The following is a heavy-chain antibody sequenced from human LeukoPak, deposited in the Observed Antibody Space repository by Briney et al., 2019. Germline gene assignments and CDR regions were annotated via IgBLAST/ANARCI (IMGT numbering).Heavy chain of an antibody. CDR2: ISRSDGTT. CDR1: GFTFSSYA. CDR3: VKDPDIVGVT. D-gene: IGHD2-2*01. J-gene: IGHJ5*02. V-gene: IGHV3-23*01. Sequence: PGGSLRLSCAGSGFTFSSYAMTWVRQAPGTGLEWVSSISRSDGTTYYADPVKGRFTISRDNSKNTLYLQMNSLRAEDTAVYYCVKDPDIVGVTWGQGTLVTVSS.